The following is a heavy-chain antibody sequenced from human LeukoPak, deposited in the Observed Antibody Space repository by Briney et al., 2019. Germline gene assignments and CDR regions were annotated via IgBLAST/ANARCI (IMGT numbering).Heavy chain of an antibody. D-gene: IGHD5-12*01. V-gene: IGHV3-30*04. J-gene: IGHJ4*02. CDR3: ARERYSGYDYYADY. CDR2: ISYDGSNK. Sequence: PGGSLRLSCAASGFTFSSYAMNLVGQAPGNGLVWVAVISYDGSNKYYADSVKGRFTISRDNSKNTLYLQMNSLRAEDTAVYYCARERYSGYDYYADYWGQGTLVTVSS. CDR1: GFTFSSYA.